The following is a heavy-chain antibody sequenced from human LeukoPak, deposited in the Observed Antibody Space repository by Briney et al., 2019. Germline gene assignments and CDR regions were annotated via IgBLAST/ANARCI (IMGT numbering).Heavy chain of an antibody. Sequence: ASVNVSCKASGYTFTSYDINWVRQATGQGLEWMGWMNPNSGNTGYAQKFQGRVTITADESTSTAYMELSSLRSEDTAVYYCARSSSGWSHFDYWGQGTLVTVSS. CDR3: ARSSSGWSHFDY. J-gene: IGHJ4*02. D-gene: IGHD6-19*01. V-gene: IGHV1-8*03. CDR2: MNPNSGNT. CDR1: GYTFTSYD.